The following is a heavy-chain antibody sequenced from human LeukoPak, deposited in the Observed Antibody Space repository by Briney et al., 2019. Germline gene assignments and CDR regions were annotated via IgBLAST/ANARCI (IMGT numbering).Heavy chain of an antibody. Sequence: PGGSLRLSCAASGFTFSSYGMHWVRQAPGKGLEWGAGRWYDGRNKYYADYGKGRSTIARDNSKNTLYLQMNSLRAEDTAVYYCAKDPPSYWGQGTLVTVSS. V-gene: IGHV3-33*06. CDR3: AKDPPSY. CDR2: RWYDGRNK. J-gene: IGHJ4*02. CDR1: GFTFSSYG.